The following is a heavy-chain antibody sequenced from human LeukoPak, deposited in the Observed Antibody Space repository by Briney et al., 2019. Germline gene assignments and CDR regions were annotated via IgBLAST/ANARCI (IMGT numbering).Heavy chain of an antibody. CDR3: ARDYVDDIPMIKDY. V-gene: IGHV1-46*01. J-gene: IGHJ4*02. Sequence: GASVKVSCKASGYTFTSYHMHWVRQAPGQGLEWMRKINLSGGSTTYAQKFQGRVTMTRDTSTSTVYMELSSLRSEDTAVYYCARDYVDDIPMIKDYWGQGTLVTVSS. CDR1: GYTFTSYH. CDR2: INLSGGST. D-gene: IGHD2-8*01.